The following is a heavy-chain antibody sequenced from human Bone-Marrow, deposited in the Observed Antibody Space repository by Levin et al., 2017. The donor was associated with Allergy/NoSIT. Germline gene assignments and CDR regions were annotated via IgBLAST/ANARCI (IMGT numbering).Heavy chain of an antibody. CDR2: ISRSGDNIV. D-gene: IGHD6-19*01. CDR1: GFIFSNYE. CDR3: AREGSGWLFDS. J-gene: IGHJ4*02. Sequence: LSLTCAASGFIFSNYEMNWVRQVPGKGLEWVSYISRSGDNIVDYADPMRGRFQISRDNANNALYLQMNSLRVEDTAVYFCAREGSGWLFDSWGQGTLVTVSS. V-gene: IGHV3-48*03.